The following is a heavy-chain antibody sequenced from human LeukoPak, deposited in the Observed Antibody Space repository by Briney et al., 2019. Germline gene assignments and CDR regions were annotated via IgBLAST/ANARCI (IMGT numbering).Heavy chain of an antibody. CDR1: GFTFSSYS. V-gene: IGHV3-48*01. CDR2: ISSSSTI. Sequence: GGSLRLSCAASGFTFSSYSMNWVRQAPGEGLEWVSYISSSSTIYYADSVKGRFTISRDNAKDSLYLQMNSLRAEDTAVYYCARDRRVRYSSGWYLFDYWGQGTLVTVSS. J-gene: IGHJ4*02. D-gene: IGHD6-19*01. CDR3: ARDRRVRYSSGWYLFDY.